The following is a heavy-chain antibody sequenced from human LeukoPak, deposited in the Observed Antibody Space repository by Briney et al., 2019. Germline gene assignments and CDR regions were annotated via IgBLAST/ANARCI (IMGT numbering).Heavy chain of an antibody. V-gene: IGHV4-59*01. CDR1: GGSISNYY. D-gene: IGHD3-9*01. J-gene: IGHJ4*02. CDR2: IYYSGST. Sequence: SETLSLTCTVSGGSISNYYWSWIRQPPGKGLEWIGYIYYSGSTNYNPSLKSRVTISVDTSKNQFSLKLSSVTAADTAVYYCARGDILTGYYLQFDYWGQGTLVAVSS. CDR3: ARGDILTGYYLQFDY.